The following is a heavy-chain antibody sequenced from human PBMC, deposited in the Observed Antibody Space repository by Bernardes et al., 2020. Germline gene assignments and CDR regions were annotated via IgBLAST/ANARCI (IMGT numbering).Heavy chain of an antibody. CDR2: IYYSGST. V-gene: IGHV4-59*01. J-gene: IGHJ3*02. Sequence: TLSLTCTVSGGSISSYYWSWIRQPPGKGLEWIGYIYYSGSTNYNPSLKSRVTISVDTSKNQFSLKLSSVTAADTAVYYCARVFWIDPGGGDGRNAFDIWGQGTMVTVSS. CDR3: ARVFWIDPGGGDGRNAFDI. D-gene: IGHD2-21*02. CDR1: GGSISSYY.